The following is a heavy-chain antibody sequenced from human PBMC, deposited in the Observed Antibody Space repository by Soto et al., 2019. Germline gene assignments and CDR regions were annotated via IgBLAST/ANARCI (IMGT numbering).Heavy chain of an antibody. CDR1: GYTFTSYG. J-gene: IGHJ6*02. V-gene: IGHV1-18*01. CDR3: ARGGGGFYDDNVGEYYYSGMDV. D-gene: IGHD4-17*01. CDR2: ISAYNGNT. Sequence: QVQLVQSGAEVKKPGASVKVSCKASGYTFTSYGISWVRQAPGQGLEWMGWISAYNGNTNYAQKVQGRVTMTTHTSTRTVYMEVRSLRSDDTAVYYCARGGGGFYDDNVGEYYYSGMDVWGQGTTVTVSS.